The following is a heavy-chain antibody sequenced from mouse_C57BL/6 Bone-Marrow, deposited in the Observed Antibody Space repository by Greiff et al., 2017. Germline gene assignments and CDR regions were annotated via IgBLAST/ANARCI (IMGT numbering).Heavy chain of an antibody. CDR3: ARRGVVALDY. V-gene: IGHV5-6*02. Sequence: EVKLVESGGDLVKPGGSLKLSCAASGFTFSSYGMSWVRQTPDKRLEWVATISSGGSYTYYPDSVKGRFTISRDKAKNTLYLQMSSLKSEDTALYYCARRGVVALDYWGQGTTLTVSS. D-gene: IGHD1-1*01. CDR2: ISSGGSYT. CDR1: GFTFSSYG. J-gene: IGHJ2*01.